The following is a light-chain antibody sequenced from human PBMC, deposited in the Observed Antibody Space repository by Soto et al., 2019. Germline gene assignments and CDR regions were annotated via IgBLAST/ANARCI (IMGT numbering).Light chain of an antibody. V-gene: IGLV1-51*01. Sequence: QSVMTQPPSVSAAAGQKVTISCSGSSSNIGGNSVSWYQQLPGTAPKLLIYDDSKRPSGIPDRFSGSKSGTSATLGITGFQTGDEADYYCASWDSSLSAYVFGTRTKLTVL. CDR2: DDS. J-gene: IGLJ1*01. CDR1: SSNIGGNS. CDR3: ASWDSSLSAYV.